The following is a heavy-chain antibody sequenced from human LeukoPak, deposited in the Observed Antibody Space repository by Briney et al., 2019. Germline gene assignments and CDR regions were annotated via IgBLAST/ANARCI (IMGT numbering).Heavy chain of an antibody. D-gene: IGHD3-3*01. V-gene: IGHV1-8*01. CDR2: MNPNSVNT. J-gene: IGHJ3*02. CDR1: GYTFTSYD. Sequence: ASVKVSCKASGYTFTSYDINWVRQATGQGLEWMGWMNPNSVNTGYAQKFQGRVTMTRNTSISTAYLELSSLRSEDTAVYYCARGWITGPYYDFWSGYGWDAFDIWGEGTMVTVSS. CDR3: ARGWITGPYYDFWSGYGWDAFDI.